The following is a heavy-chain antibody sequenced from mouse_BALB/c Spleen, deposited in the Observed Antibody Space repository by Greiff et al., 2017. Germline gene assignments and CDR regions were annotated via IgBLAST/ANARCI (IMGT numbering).Heavy chain of an antibody. CDR3: ARQPLDY. CDR1: GFTFSSYA. Sequence: EVQLVESGGGLVKPGGSLKLSCAASGFTFSSYAMSWVRQTPEKRLEWVATISSGGSYTYYPDSVKGRFTISRDNAKNTLYLQMSSLRSEDTAMYYCARQPLDYWGQGTTRTVSS. J-gene: IGHJ2*01. V-gene: IGHV5-9-3*01. CDR2: ISSGGSYT.